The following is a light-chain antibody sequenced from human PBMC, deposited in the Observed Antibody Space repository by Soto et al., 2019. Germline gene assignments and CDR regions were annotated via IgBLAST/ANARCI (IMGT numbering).Light chain of an antibody. CDR3: MQNTHWPIT. CDR1: QSLVYSDGDTY. J-gene: IGKJ5*01. CDR2: QVS. Sequence: IMMAQSPLCLAVTLGQPSSSSCSSSQSLVYSDGDTYLSWFQQRKGQSPRXLLSQVSNRDSGVPDRFSGSGSGTDFTLKISSVEADDVAVYYCMQNTHWPITFGQGTRLEIK. V-gene: IGKV2-30*01.